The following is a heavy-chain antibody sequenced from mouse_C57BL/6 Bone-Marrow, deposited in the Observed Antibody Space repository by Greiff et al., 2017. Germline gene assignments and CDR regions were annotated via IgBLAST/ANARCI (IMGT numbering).Heavy chain of an antibody. D-gene: IGHD2-1*01. J-gene: IGHJ2*01. CDR1: GFNIKDDY. CDR2: IDPENGDT. Sequence: EVQLQQSGAELVRPGASVKLSCTASGFNIKDDYMHWVKQRPEQGLEWMGWIDPENGDTEYASKFQGKATITADTSSNTAYLQLSSLASADTAVYYSTTNYYGNYVDYWGQGTTLTVSS. CDR3: TTNYYGNYVDY. V-gene: IGHV14-4*01.